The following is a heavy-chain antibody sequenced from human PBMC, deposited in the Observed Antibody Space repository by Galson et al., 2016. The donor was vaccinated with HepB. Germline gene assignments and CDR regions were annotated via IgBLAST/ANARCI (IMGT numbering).Heavy chain of an antibody. CDR2: TYYRSKWYS. CDR1: GDSVSSHRAA. Sequence: CAISGDSVSSHRAAWSWIRQSPSRGLEWLGRTYYRSKWYSDYAVSVKSRITINPDTSKNHFSLQLNSVTPEDTAVYYCSRQNGVLPREFDYWGQGTLVTVSS. CDR3: SRQNGVLPREFDY. D-gene: IGHD3-3*01. J-gene: IGHJ4*02. V-gene: IGHV6-1*01.